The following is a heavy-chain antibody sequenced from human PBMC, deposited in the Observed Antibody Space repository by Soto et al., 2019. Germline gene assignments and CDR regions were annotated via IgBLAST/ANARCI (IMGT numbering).Heavy chain of an antibody. D-gene: IGHD3-3*01. J-gene: IGHJ6*02. Sequence: EVQLLESGGGLVQPGGSLRLSCAASGFTFSSYAMSWVRQAPGKGLEWVSAISGSGGSTYYADSVKGRFTISRDNSKDTLYRKMNSLRAEDTAVYYCAKDPGPSFGASYYSYGMDVWGQGTTVTVSS. V-gene: IGHV3-23*01. CDR3: AKDPGPSFGASYYSYGMDV. CDR1: GFTFSSYA. CDR2: ISGSGGST.